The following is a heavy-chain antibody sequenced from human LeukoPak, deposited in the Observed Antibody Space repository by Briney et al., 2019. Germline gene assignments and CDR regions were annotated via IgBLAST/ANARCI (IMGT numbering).Heavy chain of an antibody. CDR1: GFTFSSYS. CDR3: APSLVSYFDY. J-gene: IGHJ4*02. CDR2: ISSSSSTI. Sequence: GASLRLSCAASGFTFSSYSMNWVRQAPGKGLEWVSYISSSSSTIYYADSVKGRFTISRDNAKNSLYLQMNSLRAEDTAVYYCAPSLVSYFDYWGQGTLVTVSS. V-gene: IGHV3-48*01. D-gene: IGHD3-9*01.